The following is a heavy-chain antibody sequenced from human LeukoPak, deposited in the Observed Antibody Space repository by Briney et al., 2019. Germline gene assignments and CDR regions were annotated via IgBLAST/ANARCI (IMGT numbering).Heavy chain of an antibody. J-gene: IGHJ4*02. D-gene: IGHD4-17*01. CDR3: ARAVVAGDSFDY. CDR2: IYYSGST. CDR1: GGSISSGGYY. V-gene: IGHV4-31*03. Sequence: SESLSLTCTVSGGSISSGGYYWSWIRQHPGTGLEWIGYIYYSGSTYYNPSLKSRVTISVDTSKNQFSLKLSSVTAADTAVYYCARAVVAGDSFDYWGQGTLVTVSS.